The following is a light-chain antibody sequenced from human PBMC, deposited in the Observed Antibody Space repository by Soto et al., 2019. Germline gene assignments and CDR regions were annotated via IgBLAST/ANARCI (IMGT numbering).Light chain of an antibody. CDR1: QGISNW. V-gene: IGKV1-27*01. CDR2: AAS. CDR3: QKYNSAPWT. J-gene: IGKJ1*01. Sequence: DIQMTQSPSSLSASVGDRVTITCRASQGISNWLAWCQQKPGRVPKLLIYAASTLHSGVPSRFSGSGSGTDFTLTISSLQPEDVATYYCQKYNSAPWTFGQGTKVDIK.